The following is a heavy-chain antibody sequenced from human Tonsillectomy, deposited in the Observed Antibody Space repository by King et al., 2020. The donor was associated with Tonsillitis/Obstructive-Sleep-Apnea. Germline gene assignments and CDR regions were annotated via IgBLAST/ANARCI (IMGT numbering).Heavy chain of an antibody. CDR2: IDPSDSYT. CDR3: AAEGGVVTSFDY. D-gene: IGHD4-23*01. V-gene: IGHV5-10-1*03. CDR1: GYSFTSYW. J-gene: IGHJ4*02. Sequence: VQLVESGAEVKKPGESLSISCKGSGYSFTSYWISWVRQMPGKGLEWMGRIDPSDSYTNYSPSFQGHVTISADKSISTAYLQWSSLKASDTAMYYCAAEGGVVTSFDYWGQGTLVTVSS.